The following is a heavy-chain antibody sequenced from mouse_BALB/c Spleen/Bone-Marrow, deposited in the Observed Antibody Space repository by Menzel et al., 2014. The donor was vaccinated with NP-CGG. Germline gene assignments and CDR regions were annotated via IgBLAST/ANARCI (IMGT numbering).Heavy chain of an antibody. CDR2: ISSGSSTI. CDR3: ARSSYGYDRQAYFFDY. CDR1: GFTFSSFG. D-gene: IGHD2-2*01. V-gene: IGHV5-17*02. J-gene: IGHJ2*01. Sequence: EVKLVESGGGLVQPGGSRKLSCAASGFTFSSFGMHWVRQAPEKGLEWVAYISSGSSTICYADTVKGRFTISRDNPKNTLFLQMTSLKSEDTAMYYCARSSYGYDRQAYFFDYWGQGTTLTVSP.